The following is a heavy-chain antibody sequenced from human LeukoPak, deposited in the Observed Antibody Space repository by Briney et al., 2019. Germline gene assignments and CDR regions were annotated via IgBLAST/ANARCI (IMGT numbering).Heavy chain of an antibody. CDR1: GFTFSSYA. D-gene: IGHD1-26*01. V-gene: IGHV3-23*01. J-gene: IGHJ4*02. CDR2: ISGSGGST. Sequence: AGGSLRLSCAASGFTFSSYAMSWVRQAPGKGLEWVSAISGSGGSTYYADSVKGRSTISRDNSKNTLYLQMNSLRAEDTAVYYCAKDLRWELLQVDYWGQGNLVTVSS. CDR3: AKDLRWELLQVDY.